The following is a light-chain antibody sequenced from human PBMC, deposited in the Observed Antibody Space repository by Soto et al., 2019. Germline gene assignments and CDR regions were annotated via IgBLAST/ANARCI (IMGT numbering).Light chain of an antibody. V-gene: IGLV2-14*01. CDR1: SSDVGGYNF. J-gene: IGLJ3*02. CDR2: EVN. CDR3: SSYTFSSTLVV. Sequence: QAVVTQPASVSGSPGQSITISCTGTSSDVGGYNFVSWYQQHPGKAPRLMIFEVNNRPSGVSDRFSGSKSGNTASLTISGLQAEDEADYYCSSYTFSSTLVVFGGGTKLTVL.